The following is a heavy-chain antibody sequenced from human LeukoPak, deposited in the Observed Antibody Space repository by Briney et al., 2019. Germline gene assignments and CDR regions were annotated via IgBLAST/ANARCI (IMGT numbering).Heavy chain of an antibody. V-gene: IGHV3-64*01. Sequence: GGSLRLSCVASGFTFGSYSMHWVRQAPGRGLEYDSAITGDGENTFYANSVMGRFTISRDNSKNTLYLQMGSLRPEDRAVYYCARVNRGYDYWGQGTLVTVSS. J-gene: IGHJ4*02. CDR2: ITGDGENT. CDR3: ARVNRGYDY. D-gene: IGHD5-12*01. CDR1: GFTFGSYS.